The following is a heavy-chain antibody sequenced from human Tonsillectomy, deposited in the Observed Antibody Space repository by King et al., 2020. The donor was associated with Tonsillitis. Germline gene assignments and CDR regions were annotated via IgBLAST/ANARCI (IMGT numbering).Heavy chain of an antibody. V-gene: IGHV4-59*01. D-gene: IGHD3-22*01. CDR2: IYYSGST. J-gene: IGHJ4*02. Sequence: QLQESGPGLVKPSETLSLTCTVSGGSISSYYWSWIRQPPGKGLEWIGYIYYSGSTNYNPSLKSRVTISVDTSKNQFSLKLSSVTAADTAVYYCARADSIGYRQYYFDYWGQGTLVTVSS. CDR3: ARADSIGYRQYYFDY. CDR1: GGSISSYY.